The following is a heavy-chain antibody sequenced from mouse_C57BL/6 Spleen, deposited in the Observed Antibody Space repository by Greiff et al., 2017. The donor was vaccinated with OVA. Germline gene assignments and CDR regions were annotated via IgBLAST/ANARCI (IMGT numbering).Heavy chain of an antibody. CDR1: GYTFTSYW. Sequence: QVQLQQPGAELVKPGASVKLSCKASGYTFTSYWMHWVKQRPGQGLEWIGMIHPNSGSTNYNEKFKSKATLTVDKSSSTAYLQLSSLTSEDSAVYYCASMVTTRYYYAMDYWGQGTSVTVSS. D-gene: IGHD2-3*01. CDR3: ASMVTTRYYYAMDY. J-gene: IGHJ4*01. CDR2: IHPNSGST. V-gene: IGHV1-64*01.